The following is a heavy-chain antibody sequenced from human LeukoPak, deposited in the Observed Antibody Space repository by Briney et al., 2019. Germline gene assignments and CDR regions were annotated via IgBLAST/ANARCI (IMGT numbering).Heavy chain of an antibody. CDR1: GFTFSSYW. Sequence: GGSLRLSCAASGFTFSSYWMHWVRQAPGKGLVWVSRINSDGSSTNYADSVKGRFTISRDNAKNTLYLQMNSLKTEDTAVYYCTTDPVVARWDYWGQGTLVTVSS. V-gene: IGHV3-74*01. CDR3: TTDPVVARWDY. J-gene: IGHJ4*02. D-gene: IGHD2-15*01. CDR2: INSDGSST.